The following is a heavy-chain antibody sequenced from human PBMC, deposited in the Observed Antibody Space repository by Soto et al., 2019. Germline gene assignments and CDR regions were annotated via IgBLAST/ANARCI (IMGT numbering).Heavy chain of an antibody. CDR2: IWHDGSEI. V-gene: IGHV3-33*06. D-gene: IGHD2-2*01. CDR3: AKEGGPYCSSTSCYAVY. Sequence: PGGSLRLSCVVPGSIFIGYGMHWVRQAPGKGLEWVAVIWHDGSEIYYADSVKGRFTISRDNSKNTLYLQMNRLRAEDTAVYYCAKEGGPYCSSTSCYAVYWGQGTLVTVSS. CDR1: GSIFIGYG. J-gene: IGHJ4*02.